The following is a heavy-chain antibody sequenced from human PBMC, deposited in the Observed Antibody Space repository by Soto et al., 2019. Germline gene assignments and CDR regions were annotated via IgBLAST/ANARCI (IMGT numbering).Heavy chain of an antibody. Sequence: PSETLSLTCTVSGGSIRNYYWSWIRQPPGKGLEWIGNIYYTGSTNYNPSLKSRVTISVDMSKNQFSLKLSSVTAADTALYYCARNRFGINFSGQGTLVTGSS. CDR1: GGSIRNYY. D-gene: IGHD3-10*01. CDR3: ARNRFGINF. CDR2: IYYTGST. V-gene: IGHV4-59*08. J-gene: IGHJ4*02.